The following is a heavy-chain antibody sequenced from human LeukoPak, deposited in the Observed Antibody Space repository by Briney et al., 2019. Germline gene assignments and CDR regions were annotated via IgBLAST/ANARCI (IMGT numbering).Heavy chain of an antibody. CDR1: GFTFSSYE. D-gene: IGHD5-18*01. CDR2: ISSSSSTI. CDR3: ARERDTDYYYYMDV. J-gene: IGHJ6*03. V-gene: IGHV3-48*01. Sequence: PGGSLRLSCAASGFTFSSYEMNWVRQAPGKGLEWVSYISSSSSTIYYADSVKGRFTISRDNAKNSLYLQMNSLRAEDTAVYYCARERDTDYYYYMDVWGKGTTVTVSS.